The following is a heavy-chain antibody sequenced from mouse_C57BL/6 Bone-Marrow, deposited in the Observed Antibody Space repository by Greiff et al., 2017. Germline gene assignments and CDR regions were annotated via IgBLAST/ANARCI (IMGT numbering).Heavy chain of an antibody. D-gene: IGHD2-4*01. V-gene: IGHV14-4*01. J-gene: IGHJ3*01. CDR1: GFNFKDDY. CDR2: IDPENGDT. Sequence: DVKLQESGAELVRPGASVKLSCTASGFNFKDDYMHWVKQRPEQGLEWIGWIDPENGDTEYASKFQGKATITADTSSNTAYLQLSSLTSEDTAVYYCTLVYYDYDGGFAYWGQGTLVTVSA. CDR3: TLVYYDYDGGFAY.